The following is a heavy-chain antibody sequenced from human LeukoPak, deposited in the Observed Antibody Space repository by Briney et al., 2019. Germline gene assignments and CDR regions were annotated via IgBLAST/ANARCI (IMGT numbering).Heavy chain of an antibody. CDR1: GGSISSSSYY. J-gene: IGHJ1*01. V-gene: IGHV4-39*01. Sequence: PSETLSLNCTVSGGSISSSSYYWGWIRQPPGKGLEWIGSIYYSGSTYYNPSLKSRVTISVDTSKNQFSLKLSSVTAADTAVYYCARHHIKDKPFQHWGQGTLVTVSS. CDR3: ARHHIKDKPFQH. CDR2: IYYSGST.